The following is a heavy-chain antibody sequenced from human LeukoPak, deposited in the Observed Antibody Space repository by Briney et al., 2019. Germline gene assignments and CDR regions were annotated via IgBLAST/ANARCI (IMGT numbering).Heavy chain of an antibody. CDR3: ARGGVVRGVAAFDI. J-gene: IGHJ3*02. D-gene: IGHD3-10*01. Sequence: TPSGTLSLTCAVSGGSISSSNWWSWVRQPPGKGLEWIGEIYHSGSTNYNPSLKSRVTISVDKSKNRFSLKLSSVTAADTAVYYCARGGVVRGVAAFDIWGQGTMVTVSS. CDR2: IYHSGST. CDR1: GGSISSSNW. V-gene: IGHV4-4*02.